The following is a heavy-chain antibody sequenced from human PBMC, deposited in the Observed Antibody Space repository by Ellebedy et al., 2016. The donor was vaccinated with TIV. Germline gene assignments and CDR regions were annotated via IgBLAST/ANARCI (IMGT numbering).Heavy chain of an antibody. V-gene: IGHV2-70*11. CDR2: IDWDDDK. CDR3: ARINTLGYCSGGSCPEYGMDV. CDR1: GGSFSGYY. J-gene: IGHJ6*02. D-gene: IGHD2-15*01. Sequence: TLSLTCAVYGGSFSGYYWSWIRQPPGKALEWLARIDWDDDKYYSTSLKTRLTISKDTSTNQVVLTMTNMDPVDTATYYCARINTLGYCSGGSCPEYGMDVWGQGTTVTVSS.